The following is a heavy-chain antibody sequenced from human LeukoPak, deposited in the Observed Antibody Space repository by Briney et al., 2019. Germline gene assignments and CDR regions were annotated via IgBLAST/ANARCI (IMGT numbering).Heavy chain of an antibody. CDR3: AKDLTLWYFDY. CDR1: GFTVSSHY. J-gene: IGHJ4*02. V-gene: IGHV3-66*02. CDR2: IYVDGNT. D-gene: IGHD2-15*01. Sequence: GGSLRLFCAASGFTVSSHYMSGVRQAPGKGLEWVSVIYVDGNTDCPDSVKGRFTISRDNSKNTLYLQMNSLRAEDTAVYYCAKDLTLWYFDYWGQGTLVTVSS.